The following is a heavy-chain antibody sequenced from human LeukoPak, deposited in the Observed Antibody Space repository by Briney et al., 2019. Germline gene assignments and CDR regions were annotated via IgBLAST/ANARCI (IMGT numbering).Heavy chain of an antibody. D-gene: IGHD1-26*01. CDR1: GGSISSSGYY. Sequence: SETLSLTCTVSGGSISSSGYYWGWIRQPPGKGLEWIGSFYYSGSTYYKPSLKSRVTISVDTSKNQFSLKLSSVTAADTAVYYCARKWDTEAFDIWGQGTMVTVSS. J-gene: IGHJ3*02. CDR2: FYYSGST. CDR3: ARKWDTEAFDI. V-gene: IGHV4-39*01.